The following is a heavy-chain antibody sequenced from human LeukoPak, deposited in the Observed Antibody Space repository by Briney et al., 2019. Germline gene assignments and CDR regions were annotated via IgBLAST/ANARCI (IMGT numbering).Heavy chain of an antibody. D-gene: IGHD1-1*01. J-gene: IGHJ4*02. V-gene: IGHV3-30*04. Sequence: PGRSLRLSCAASGFTFSSYAMHWVRQAPGKGLECVAFISYDEANKYYLDSVKGRFTISRDNSKNTLYLQMNSLRAEDTAVYYCARGTTPRVYWGQGTLVTVSS. CDR3: ARGTTPRVY. CDR2: ISYDEANK. CDR1: GFTFSSYA.